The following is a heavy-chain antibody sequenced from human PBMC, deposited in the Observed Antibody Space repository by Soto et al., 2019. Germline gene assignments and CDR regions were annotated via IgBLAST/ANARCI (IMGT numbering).Heavy chain of an antibody. CDR2: INPNSGGT. CDR3: ARSSDSWRTIDY. J-gene: IGHJ4*02. Sequence: GASVKVSCKASVYTFNGYYIHWGRQAPGQGLEWMGWINPNSGGTNYAQKFQGWVTMTRDTSISTAYMELSRLRSDDTAVYYCARSSDSWRTIDYWGQGTLVTVSS. V-gene: IGHV1-2*04. D-gene: IGHD1-1*01. CDR1: VYTFNGYY.